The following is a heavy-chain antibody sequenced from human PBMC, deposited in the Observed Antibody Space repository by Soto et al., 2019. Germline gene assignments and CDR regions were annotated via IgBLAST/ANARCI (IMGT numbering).Heavy chain of an antibody. CDR3: ARLWFGELLNPGYYYGMDV. CDR2: IIPIFGTA. D-gene: IGHD3-10*01. V-gene: IGHV1-69*13. CDR1: GGSFSRYA. J-gene: IGHJ6*02. Sequence: SVNVSCKTSGGSFSRYAISWVRQAPGQGLEWMGGIIPIFGTANYAQKFQGRVTITADESTSTAYMELSSLRSEDTAVYYCARLWFGELLNPGYYYGMDVWGQGTTVTVSS.